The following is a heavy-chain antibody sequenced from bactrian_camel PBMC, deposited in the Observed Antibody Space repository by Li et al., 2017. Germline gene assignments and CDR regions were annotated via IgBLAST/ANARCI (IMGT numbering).Heavy chain of an antibody. CDR1: GYIHNIGC. V-gene: IGHV3S1*01. CDR2: IVRGTGRP. CDR3: AADLAVVCPPPPPEPHEYNY. J-gene: IGHJ4*01. Sequence: VQLVESGGGSVQTGGSLRLSCVASGYIHNIGCTAWFRQAPGKGREGVASIVRGTGRPTYTGAVKGRFTISRDGAKNTVYLQMISLKSEDTALYYCAADLAVVCPPPPPEPHEYNYWGQGTQVTVS. D-gene: IGHD2*01.